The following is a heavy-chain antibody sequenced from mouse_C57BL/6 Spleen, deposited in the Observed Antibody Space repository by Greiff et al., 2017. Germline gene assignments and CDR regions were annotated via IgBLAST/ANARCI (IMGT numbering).Heavy chain of an antibody. CDR2: IDPENGDT. Sequence: EVQLQQSGAELVRPGASVKLSCTASGFNIKDDYMHWVKQRTEQGLEWIGLIDPENGDTEYASKVQGKATITADTSSKPAYLKLSSLKSEDTAVYYCTTIYYGNRYAMDYWGQGTSVTVSS. D-gene: IGHD2-1*01. CDR3: TTIYYGNRYAMDY. V-gene: IGHV14-4*01. J-gene: IGHJ4*01. CDR1: GFNIKDDY.